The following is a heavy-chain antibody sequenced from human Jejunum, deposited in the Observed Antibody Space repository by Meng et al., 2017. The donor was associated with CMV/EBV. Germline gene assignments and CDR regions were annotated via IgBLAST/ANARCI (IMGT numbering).Heavy chain of an antibody. CDR1: SRVSSY. V-gene: IGHV4-61*01. D-gene: IGHD3-10*01. J-gene: IGHJ4*02. Sequence: SRVSSYWTWIRPSPGKGLEWIAHVFYSGTSDYNPSLKSRVTISVDTSKNQFFLQLDSVTAADTAVYFCARGAVNMVRGVSYYFDYWGQGALVTVSS. CDR2: VFYSGTS. CDR3: ARGAVNMVRGVSYYFDY.